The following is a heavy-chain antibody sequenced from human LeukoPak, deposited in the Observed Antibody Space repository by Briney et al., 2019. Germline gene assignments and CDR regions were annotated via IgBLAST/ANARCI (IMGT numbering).Heavy chain of an antibody. CDR1: GGSISSYY. V-gene: IGHV4-59*08. CDR3: ARQAYCSSTSCHLTYDAFDI. CDR2: IYYSGST. D-gene: IGHD2-2*01. J-gene: IGHJ3*02. Sequence: SETLSLTCTVSGGSISSYYWSWIRQPPGKGLEWIGYIYYSGSTNYNPSFKSRVTISVDTSKNQFSLKLSSVTAADTAVYYCARQAYCSSTSCHLTYDAFDIWGQGTMVTVSS.